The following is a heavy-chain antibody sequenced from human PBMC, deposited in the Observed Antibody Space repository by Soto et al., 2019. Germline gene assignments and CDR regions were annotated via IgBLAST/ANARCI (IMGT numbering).Heavy chain of an antibody. V-gene: IGHV1-46*02. CDR2: INPSGGNT. CDR3: AFSRTITMVRGVIITGAFDI. J-gene: IGHJ3*02. Sequence: GASVKVSCKASGYNFDSYGLSWVRQAPGQGLEWMGIINPSGGNTSYAQKFQGRVTMTRDTSTSTVYMELSSLRSEDTAVYYCAFSRTITMVRGVIITGAFDIWGQGTMVTVSS. CDR1: GYNFDSYG. D-gene: IGHD3-10*01.